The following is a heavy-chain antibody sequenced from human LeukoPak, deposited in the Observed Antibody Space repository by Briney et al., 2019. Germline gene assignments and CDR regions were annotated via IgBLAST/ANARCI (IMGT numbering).Heavy chain of an antibody. CDR3: ARDWARYDFWSGYYTCGY. Sequence: ASVKVSCKASGYTFTTYGISWVRQAPGQGLEWMGIINPSGGSTSYAQKFQGRVTMTRDTSTSTVYMELSSLRSEDTAVYYCARDWARYDFWSGYYTCGYWGQGTLVTVSS. D-gene: IGHD3-3*01. CDR1: GYTFTTYG. CDR2: INPSGGST. V-gene: IGHV1-46*01. J-gene: IGHJ4*02.